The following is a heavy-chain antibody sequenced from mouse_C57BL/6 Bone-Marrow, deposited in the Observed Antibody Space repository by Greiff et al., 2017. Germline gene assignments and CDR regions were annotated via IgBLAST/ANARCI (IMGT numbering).Heavy chain of an antibody. Sequence: VQLQHSGPELVKPGASVKISCKASGYTFTDYYINWVKQRPGQGLEWIGWIFPGSGSTYYNEKFKGKATLTVDKSSSTAYMLLSSLTSEDSAVXFCARWGYYDYVWFAYWGQGTLVTVSA. J-gene: IGHJ3*01. CDR1: GYTFTDYY. CDR3: ARWGYYDYVWFAY. V-gene: IGHV1-75*01. CDR2: IFPGSGST. D-gene: IGHD2-4*01.